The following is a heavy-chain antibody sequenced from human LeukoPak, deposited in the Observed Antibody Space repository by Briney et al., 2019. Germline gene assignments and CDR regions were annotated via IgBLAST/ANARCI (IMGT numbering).Heavy chain of an antibody. D-gene: IGHD3-22*01. CDR1: GFTFSSYG. Sequence: GGSLRLSCAASGFTFSSYGMHWVRQAPGKGLEWVAFIRYDGSNKYYADSVKGRFTISRDNSKNTLYLQMNSLRAEDTAVYYCAKDSVGGYYYDSSGYKHPDYWGQGTLVTVSS. J-gene: IGHJ4*02. CDR3: AKDSVGGYYYDSSGYKHPDY. CDR2: IRYDGSNK. V-gene: IGHV3-30*02.